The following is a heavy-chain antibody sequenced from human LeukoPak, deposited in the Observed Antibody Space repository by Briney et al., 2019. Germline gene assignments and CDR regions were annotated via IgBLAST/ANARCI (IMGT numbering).Heavy chain of an antibody. V-gene: IGHV1-2*02. CDR2: INPNSGGT. Sequence: ASVKVSCKASGYTFTGYYMHWVRQAPGQGLEWMGWINPNSGGTNYAQKFQGRVTITRDTSISTAYMELSRLRSDDTAVYYCAKDQELATPGWFDYWGQGTLVAVSA. D-gene: IGHD6-13*01. CDR3: AKDQELATPGWFDY. J-gene: IGHJ4*02. CDR1: GYTFTGYY.